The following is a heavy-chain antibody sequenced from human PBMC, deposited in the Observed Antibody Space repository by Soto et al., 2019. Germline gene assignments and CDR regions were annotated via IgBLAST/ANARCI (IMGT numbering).Heavy chain of an antibody. V-gene: IGHV3-23*01. CDR1: GFTFSSYA. CDR2: ISGSGGST. CDR3: AKDVGAGQGATIKRGGFDP. D-gene: IGHD5-12*01. J-gene: IGHJ5*02. Sequence: EVQLLESGGGLVQPGGSLRLSCAASGFTFSSYAMSWVRQAPGKGLEWVSAISGSGGSTYYADSVKGRFTISRDNSKNTLYLQMNSLRAEDTAVYYCAKDVGAGQGATIKRGGFDPWGQGTLVTVSS.